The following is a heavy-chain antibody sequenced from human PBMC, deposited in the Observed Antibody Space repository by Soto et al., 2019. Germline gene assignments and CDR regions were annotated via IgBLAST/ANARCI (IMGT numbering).Heavy chain of an antibody. J-gene: IGHJ4*02. D-gene: IGHD2-15*01. CDR3: ARADPDASVGY. Sequence: SETLSLTCTVSGGSMSSYYWTWLRQSPGRGLEWIGYISYSGSTYYNPSLKSRVTISADTSKNQFSLRMNSMIAADTAVYYCARADPDASVGYWGQGALVTVSS. CDR2: ISYSGST. CDR1: GGSMSSYY. V-gene: IGHV4-59*01.